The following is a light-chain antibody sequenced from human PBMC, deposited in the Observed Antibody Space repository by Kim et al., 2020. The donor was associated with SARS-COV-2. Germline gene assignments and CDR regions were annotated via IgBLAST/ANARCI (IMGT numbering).Light chain of an antibody. V-gene: IGKV2D-29*01. Sequence: PSFISCKSSQSLLRSDGGTYLYWFLQKPGQPPQALIYEVSNRFSGVADKFSGSGSGTDFTLKISRVEAEDVGIYYCMQSIELPLTFGGGTKVDIK. CDR3: MQSIELPLT. CDR2: EVS. J-gene: IGKJ4*01. CDR1: QSLLRSDGGTY.